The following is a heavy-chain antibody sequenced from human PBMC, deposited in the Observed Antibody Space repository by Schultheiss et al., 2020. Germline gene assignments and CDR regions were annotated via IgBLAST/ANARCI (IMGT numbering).Heavy chain of an antibody. CDR1: GFTFSSYA. CDR3: ARDLGYYYYGMDV. J-gene: IGHJ6*02. Sequence: GGSLRLSCAASGFTFSSYALSWVRQSPGKGLEWVANIKQDGSEKYYVDSVKGRFTISRDNSKNTLYLQMNSLRAEDTAVYYCARDLGYYYYGMDVWGQGTTVTVSS. CDR2: IKQDGSEK. V-gene: IGHV3-7*01.